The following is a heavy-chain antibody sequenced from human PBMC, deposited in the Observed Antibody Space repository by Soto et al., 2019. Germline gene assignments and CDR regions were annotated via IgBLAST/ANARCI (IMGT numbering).Heavy chain of an antibody. CDR3: ARLLDPLRASGDY. Sequence: GESLKISCKGSGYSFTSYWISWVRQMPGKGLEWMGRIDPSDSYTNYSPSFRGHVTISADKSISTAYLQWSSLKASDTAMYYCARLLDPLRASGDYWGQGTLVTVSS. CDR2: IDPSDSYT. CDR1: GYSFTSYW. J-gene: IGHJ4*02. V-gene: IGHV5-10-1*01.